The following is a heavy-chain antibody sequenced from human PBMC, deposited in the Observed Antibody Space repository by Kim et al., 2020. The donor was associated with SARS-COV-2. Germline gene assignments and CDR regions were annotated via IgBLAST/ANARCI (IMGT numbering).Heavy chain of an antibody. D-gene: IGHD3-10*01. CDR3: AKDMVWFGEFHWYGMDV. Sequence: GGSLRLSCAASGFTFGDYAMHWVRQAPGKGLEWVSGISWNSGSIGYADSVKGRFTISRDNAKNSLYLQMNSLRAEDTALYYCAKDMVWFGEFHWYGMDVWGQGTTVTVSS. CDR2: ISWNSGSI. CDR1: GFTFGDYA. J-gene: IGHJ6*02. V-gene: IGHV3-9*01.